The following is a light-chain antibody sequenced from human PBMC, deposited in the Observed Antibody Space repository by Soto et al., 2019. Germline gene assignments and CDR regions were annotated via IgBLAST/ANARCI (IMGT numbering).Light chain of an antibody. J-gene: IGLJ2*01. CDR2: HVS. V-gene: IGLV2-14*03. CDR3: TSYTSSSTHVV. Sequence: QSALTQPASVSGSPGQSITISCTGTSSDGGGYNYVSWYQQHPGKAPKLMIYHVSNRPSGVSNRFSGSKSGNTASLTISGLQAEDEADYYCTSYTSSSTHVVFGGGTQLTVL. CDR1: SSDGGGYNY.